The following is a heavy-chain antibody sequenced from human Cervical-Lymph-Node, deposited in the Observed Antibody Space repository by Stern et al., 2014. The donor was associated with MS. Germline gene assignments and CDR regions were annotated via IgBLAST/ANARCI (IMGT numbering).Heavy chain of an antibody. CDR3: AAAASYYDSSGYYPAYYYYGMDV. CDR1: GFTFTSSA. J-gene: IGHJ6*02. Sequence: QLVESGPEVKKPGTSVKVSCKASGFTFTSSAMQWVRQAPGQRLEWVGWIVGGSGKTKYVQKFQERVTITRDMSTSTAYMELSSLRSEDTAVYYCAAAASYYDSSGYYPAYYYYGMDVWGQGTTVTVSS. D-gene: IGHD3-22*01. CDR2: IVGGSGKT. V-gene: IGHV1-58*02.